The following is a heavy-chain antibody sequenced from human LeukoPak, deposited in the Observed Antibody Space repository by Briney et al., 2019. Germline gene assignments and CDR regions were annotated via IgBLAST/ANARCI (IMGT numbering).Heavy chain of an antibody. D-gene: IGHD6-19*01. CDR2: IRGGGNGFTT. V-gene: IGHV3-23*01. Sequence: GGSLRRSCAASGFTFSSYAMRWVRQAPGKGLEWVSAIRGGGNGFTTYYGEFMKSRFTISRDNSKNTLYLQMNSLRAEDTAVYYCARDLGRFGGSYDHWGQGTLVTVSS. CDR1: GFTFSSYA. J-gene: IGHJ5*02. CDR3: ARDLGRFGGSYDH.